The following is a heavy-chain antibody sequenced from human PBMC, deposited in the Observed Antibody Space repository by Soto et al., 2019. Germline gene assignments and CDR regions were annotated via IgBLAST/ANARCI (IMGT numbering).Heavy chain of an antibody. V-gene: IGHV3-30-3*01. D-gene: IGHD6-19*01. CDR2: ISYDGSNK. CDR3: ARGGIAVAHYGMDV. J-gene: IGHJ6*02. Sequence: QVQLVESGGGVVQPGRSLRLSCAASGFTFSSYAMHWVRQAPGKGLEWVVVISYDGSNKYNADSVKGRFTISRDNSRDTLYLQMNSLRAEDTAVYYCARGGIAVAHYGMDVWGQGTTVTVSS. CDR1: GFTFSSYA.